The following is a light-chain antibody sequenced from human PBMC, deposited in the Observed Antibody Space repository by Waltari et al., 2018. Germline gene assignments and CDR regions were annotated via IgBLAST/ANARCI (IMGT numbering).Light chain of an antibody. J-gene: IGLJ2*01. CDR3: NSYTSRSTMI. CDR1: STDIGGYDY. CDR2: NVN. V-gene: IGLV2-14*01. Sequence: QSALTQPASVSGSPAQSITIPCTGSSTDIGGYDYVPWYRQDPGKAPKLIIHNVNKRPSGVSDRFSGSKSGNTASLTISGLQAEDEAHYFCNSYTSRSTMIFGGGTTLTV.